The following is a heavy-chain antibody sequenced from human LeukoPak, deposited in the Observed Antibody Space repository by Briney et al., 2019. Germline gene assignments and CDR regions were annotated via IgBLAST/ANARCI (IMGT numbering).Heavy chain of an antibody. V-gene: IGHV1-2*06. CDR3: ARGFPQLLVSSGDY. D-gene: IGHD6-19*01. Sequence: ASVKVSCKASGYTFTGYYMHWVRQAPGQGLEWMGRINPNSGCTNYAQKVQGRVTMTRDTSISTAYMELSRLRSDDTAVYYCARGFPQLLVSSGDYWGQGTLVTVSS. CDR2: INPNSGCT. J-gene: IGHJ4*02. CDR1: GYTFTGYY.